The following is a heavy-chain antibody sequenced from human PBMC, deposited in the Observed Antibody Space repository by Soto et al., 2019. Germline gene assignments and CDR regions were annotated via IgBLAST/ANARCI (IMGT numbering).Heavy chain of an antibody. CDR1: GGSLSSSAYS. D-gene: IGHD3-22*01. CDR2: IYQSGST. CDR3: ARELLFYDSDGFSWDDAFDI. V-gene: IGHV4-30-2*01. Sequence: QMHLQESGSGLVKPSQTLSLTCAVSGGSLSSSAYSWSWIRQPPGKGLEWIGFIYQSGSTYYNPSLKGRVTMSLDRPKNQFSLKLSSVTAADTAVYYCARELLFYDSDGFSWDDAFDIWGQGTMVTVSS. J-gene: IGHJ3*02.